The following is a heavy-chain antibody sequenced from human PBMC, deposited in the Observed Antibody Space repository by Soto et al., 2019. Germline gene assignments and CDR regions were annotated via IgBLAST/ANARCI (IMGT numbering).Heavy chain of an antibody. CDR2: IYPADSDI. CDR3: TRRAPYTSSAFDS. CDR1: GYSFSTYW. J-gene: IGHJ3*02. V-gene: IGHV5-51*01. D-gene: IGHD5-18*01. Sequence: GESLKISCKGSGYSFSTYWIAWVRQMPGKGLEWMGIIYPADSDIRYSPSFQGQVTISADKSISTAYLLLSSLKASDTAMYYCTRRAPYTSSAFDSWGQGTMVTFSS.